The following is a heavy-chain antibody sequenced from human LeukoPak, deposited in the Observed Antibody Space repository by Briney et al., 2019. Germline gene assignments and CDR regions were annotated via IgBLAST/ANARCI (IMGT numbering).Heavy chain of an antibody. V-gene: IGHV4-38-2*02. D-gene: IGHD1-7*01. Sequence: PSETLSLTCTVSGYSISSGYYWGWIRPPPGEGLEWIGSNYHSGSTYYNPSLKSRVTISVDTSKNQFSLKLSSVTAADTAVYYCARGDNWNYGRRGFLFDYWGQGTLVTVSS. CDR3: ARGDNWNYGRRGFLFDY. CDR2: NYHSGST. CDR1: GYSISSGYY. J-gene: IGHJ4*02.